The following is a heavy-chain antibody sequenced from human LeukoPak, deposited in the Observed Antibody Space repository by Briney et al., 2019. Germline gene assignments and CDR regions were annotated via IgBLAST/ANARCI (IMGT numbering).Heavy chain of an antibody. CDR2: IFYSGVT. CDR3: ARLGSQLWRYFDC. Sequence: SETLSLTCTMSGGSMINYYWGWIRQTPGKGLESLGYIFYSGVTDYNPSLKSRLTISIDTSKSQFSLNLNSVTAADPAVYYCARLGSQLWRYFDCWGQGTLVTVSS. V-gene: IGHV4-59*01. CDR1: GGSMINYY. D-gene: IGHD5-18*01. J-gene: IGHJ4*02.